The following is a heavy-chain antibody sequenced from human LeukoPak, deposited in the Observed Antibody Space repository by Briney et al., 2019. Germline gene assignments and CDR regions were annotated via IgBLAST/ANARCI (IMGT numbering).Heavy chain of an antibody. Sequence: ASVKVSCKASGYTFTGYYMHWVRQAPGQGLEWMGWINPNSGGANYAQKFQGRVTMTRDTSISTAYMELSRLRSDDTAVYYCAREVAVAGIGFHQGWWFDPWGQGTLVTVSS. D-gene: IGHD6-19*01. CDR3: AREVAVAGIGFHQGWWFDP. V-gene: IGHV1-2*02. CDR2: INPNSGGA. J-gene: IGHJ5*02. CDR1: GYTFTGYY.